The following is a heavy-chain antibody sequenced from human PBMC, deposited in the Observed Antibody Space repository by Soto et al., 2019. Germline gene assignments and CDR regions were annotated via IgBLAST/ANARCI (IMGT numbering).Heavy chain of an antibody. CDR3: ARDFCGGDCYSIDY. CDR2: IWYDGTKQ. J-gene: IGHJ4*02. V-gene: IGHV3-33*01. D-gene: IGHD2-21*02. Sequence: VGSLRLSCAASGFSFSRYGMHWVRQAPGKGLEWVAVIWYDGTKQYYADSVKGRFTISRDNSKNTLYLQMNSLRAEDTAVYYCARDFCGGDCYSIDYWGQGTLVTVS. CDR1: GFSFSRYG.